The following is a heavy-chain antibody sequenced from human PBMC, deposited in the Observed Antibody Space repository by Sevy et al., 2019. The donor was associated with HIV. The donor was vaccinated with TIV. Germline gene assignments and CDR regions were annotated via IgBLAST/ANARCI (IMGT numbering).Heavy chain of an antibody. CDR3: ARGRFSSSSTNYYGMDV. CDR1: GGTFSSYA. V-gene: IGHV1-69*13. J-gene: IGHJ6*02. Sequence: SVKVSCKASGGTFSSYAISWVRQAPGQGLEWMGGIIPIFGTANYAQKFQGRVTITADESTSTAYMELSSLRSEDTAVYYCARGRFSSSSTNYYGMDVWGQGTTVTVSS. CDR2: IIPIFGTA. D-gene: IGHD6-13*01.